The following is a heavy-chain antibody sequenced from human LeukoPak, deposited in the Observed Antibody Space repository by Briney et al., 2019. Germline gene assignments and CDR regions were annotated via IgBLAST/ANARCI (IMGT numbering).Heavy chain of an antibody. Sequence: GGSLRLSCAASGFTFSSYWMSWVRQAPGKGLEWVANIKQDGSEKYYVDSVKGRFTISRDNAKNSLYLQMNSLRAEDTAVYYCAREVVGNRDYYYYMDVWGKGTTVTVSS. J-gene: IGHJ6*03. V-gene: IGHV3-7*01. CDR2: IKQDGSEK. CDR1: GFTFSSYW. D-gene: IGHD2-15*01. CDR3: AREVVGNRDYYYYMDV.